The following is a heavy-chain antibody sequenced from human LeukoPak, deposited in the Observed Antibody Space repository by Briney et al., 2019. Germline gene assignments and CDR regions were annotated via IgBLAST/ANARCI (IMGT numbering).Heavy chain of an antibody. Sequence: PGGSLRLSCAASGFTFSSYAMSWVRQAPGKGLEWIGSIYYSGSTYYNPSLKSRVTISVDTSKNQFSLKLSSVTAADTAVYYCARGGAIYFDPWGQGTLVTVSS. CDR2: IYYSGST. J-gene: IGHJ5*02. V-gene: IGHV4-39*01. CDR1: GFTFSSYA. CDR3: ARGGAIYFDP. D-gene: IGHD2-21*01.